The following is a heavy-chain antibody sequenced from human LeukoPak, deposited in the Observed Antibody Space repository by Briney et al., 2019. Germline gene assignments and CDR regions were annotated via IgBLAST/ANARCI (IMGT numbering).Heavy chain of an antibody. CDR2: ISGSGVIT. Sequence: GGSLRLSCAASGFTFSSYAMSWVRQAPGKGLGWVSAISGSGVITDYADSVKGRFTISRDNSKNTLYLQMNSLRAEDTAVYYCAKEDSYYDFWSGYYTGRDDTWGQGTLVTVSS. CDR3: AKEDSYYDFWSGYYTGRDDT. D-gene: IGHD3-3*01. CDR1: GFTFSSYA. V-gene: IGHV3-23*01. J-gene: IGHJ5*02.